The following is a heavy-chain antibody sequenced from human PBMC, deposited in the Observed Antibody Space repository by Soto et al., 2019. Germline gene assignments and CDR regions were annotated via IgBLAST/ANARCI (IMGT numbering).Heavy chain of an antibody. D-gene: IGHD4-17*01. CDR2: IIPIFGTA. CDR3: ARVAVTARPYGWFDP. V-gene: IGHV1-69*13. J-gene: IGHJ5*02. Sequence: GASVKVSCKASGGTFSSYAISWVRQAPGQGLEWMGGIIPIFGTANYAQKFQGRVTITADESTSTAYMELSSLRSEDTAVYYCARVAVTARPYGWFDPWGQGTRVTVSS. CDR1: GGTFSSYA.